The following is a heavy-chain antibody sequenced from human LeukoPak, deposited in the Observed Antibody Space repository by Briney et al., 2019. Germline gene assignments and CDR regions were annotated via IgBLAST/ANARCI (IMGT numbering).Heavy chain of an antibody. Sequence: PSETLSLTCTVSGGSISSGGYYWSWIRQHPGKGLEWIGYIYYSGSTYYNPSLKSRVTISIDTSKNQFSLKLSSVTAADTAVYYCARIGEVMTVTTSRAFDIWGQGTMVTVSS. CDR3: ARIGEVMTVTTSRAFDI. J-gene: IGHJ3*02. CDR2: IYYSGST. D-gene: IGHD4-11*01. V-gene: IGHV4-31*03. CDR1: GGSISSGGYY.